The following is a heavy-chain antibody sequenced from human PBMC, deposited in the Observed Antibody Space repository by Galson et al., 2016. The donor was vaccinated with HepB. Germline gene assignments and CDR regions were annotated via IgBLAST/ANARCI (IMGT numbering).Heavy chain of an antibody. V-gene: IGHV4-39*07. Sequence: SETLSLTCTVSGGSISSSSYFWGWIRQPPGKGLEWIGSIYYGGNTYYSPSLKSRVTISVDTSSNQFSLKLNSVTAADTAVYYCARVTNIAVAFRWGYFDYWGQGILVTVSS. J-gene: IGHJ4*02. CDR1: GGSISSSSYF. CDR2: IYYGGNT. CDR3: ARVTNIAVAFRWGYFDY. D-gene: IGHD6-19*01.